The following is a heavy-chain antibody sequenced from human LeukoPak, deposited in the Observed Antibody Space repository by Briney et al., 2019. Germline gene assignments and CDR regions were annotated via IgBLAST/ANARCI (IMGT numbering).Heavy chain of an antibody. V-gene: IGHV3-7*01. D-gene: IGHD3-3*01. CDR3: ARMQTYYDFWSGYYPGDY. J-gene: IGHJ4*02. CDR1: GFTFSSYW. CDR2: IKQDGSEK. Sequence: PGGSLRLSCAAPGFTFSSYWMSWVRQAPGKGLEWVANIKQDGSEKHYVDSVKGRFTISRDNAKNSLYLQMNSLRAEDTAVYYCARMQTYYDFWSGYYPGDYWGQGTLVTVSS.